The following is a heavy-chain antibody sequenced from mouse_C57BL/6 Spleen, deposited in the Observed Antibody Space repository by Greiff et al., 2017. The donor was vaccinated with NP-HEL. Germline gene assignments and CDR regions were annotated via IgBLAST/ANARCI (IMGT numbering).Heavy chain of an antibody. CDR1: GYTFTDYE. J-gene: IGHJ4*01. CDR2: IDPETGGT. CDR3: TRDYDYPYYAMDY. D-gene: IGHD2-4*01. Sequence: QVQLQQSGAELVRPGASVTLSCKASGYTFTDYEMHWVKQTPVHGLEWIGAIDPETGGTAYNQKFKGKAILTADNSSSTSYMELRSLTSEDSAVYYCTRDYDYPYYAMDYWGQGTSVTVSS. V-gene: IGHV1-15*01.